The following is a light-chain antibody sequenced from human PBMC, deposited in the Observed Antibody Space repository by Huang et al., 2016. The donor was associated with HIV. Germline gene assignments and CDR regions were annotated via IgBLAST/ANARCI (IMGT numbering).Light chain of an antibody. J-gene: IGKJ3*01. CDR1: QSVRSSF. Sequence: EIVLTQSPGTLSLSPGERATLSCRASQSVRSSFLAWYQQKPGQAPRLLIYGASTRATGIPERFSGSGSVTDFTLTISRLEPDDFAVYYCQQYDTSPPITFGPGTKVDI. CDR3: QQYDTSPPIT. CDR2: GAS. V-gene: IGKV3-20*01.